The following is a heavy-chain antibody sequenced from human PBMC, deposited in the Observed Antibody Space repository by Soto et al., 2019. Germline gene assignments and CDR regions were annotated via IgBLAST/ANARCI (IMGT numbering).Heavy chain of an antibody. CDR2: INSDGSST. J-gene: IGHJ4*02. CDR3: ARVSGITDY. D-gene: IGHD1-20*01. V-gene: IGHV3-74*01. Sequence: GGSLRLSCAASGFTFSSYCRHWVRQAPGKGLLCVSRINSDGSSTSYADSVKGRFTISRDNAKNTLYLQMNSLRAEDTAVYYCARVSGITDYWGQGTLVTVYS. CDR1: GFTFSSYC.